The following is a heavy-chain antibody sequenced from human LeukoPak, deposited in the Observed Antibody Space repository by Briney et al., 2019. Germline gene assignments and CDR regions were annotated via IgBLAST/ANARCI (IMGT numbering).Heavy chain of an antibody. Sequence: GASVKVSCKASGGTFASYAISWIHQAPGQGLEWMGGIIPVYGTGTYAQNFQGRVTITADESTAYMELSSLGSEDTAVYYCATDGRVFEYYYDSSDYFTFFDYWGQGTLVTVSS. D-gene: IGHD3-22*01. CDR1: GGTFASYA. CDR2: IIPVYGTG. CDR3: ATDGRVFEYYYDSSDYFTFFDY. J-gene: IGHJ4*02. V-gene: IGHV1-69*13.